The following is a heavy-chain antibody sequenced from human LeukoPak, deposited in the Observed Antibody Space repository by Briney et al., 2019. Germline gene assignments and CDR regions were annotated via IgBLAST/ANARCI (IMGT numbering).Heavy chain of an antibody. V-gene: IGHV3-23*01. CDR1: GFNFSSHW. CDR3: AKARGHYYYYGMDV. J-gene: IGHJ6*02. Sequence: GGAPRLSCAAPGFNFSSHWMRWGRQAPGKGMELGSAICGSGGSTYYADSVKGRFTISRDNSKNTLYLQMNSLRAEDTAVYYCAKARGHYYYYGMDVWGQGTTVTVSS. CDR2: ICGSGGST.